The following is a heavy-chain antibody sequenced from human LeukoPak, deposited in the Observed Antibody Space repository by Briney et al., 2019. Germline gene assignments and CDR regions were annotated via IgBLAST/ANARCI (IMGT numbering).Heavy chain of an antibody. D-gene: IGHD4-17*01. CDR2: ITSSSNYI. J-gene: IGHJ4*02. CDR3: ARDHRTTVTVYYFDY. V-gene: IGHV3-21*01. Sequence: GGSLRLSCAASGFTFSDYTMNWVRQAPGKGLEWVSSITSSSNYIYDADSRFTISRDNAKNSLYLQMNSLRAEDTAVYYCARDHRTTVTVYYFDYWGQGTLVTVSS. CDR1: GFTFSDYT.